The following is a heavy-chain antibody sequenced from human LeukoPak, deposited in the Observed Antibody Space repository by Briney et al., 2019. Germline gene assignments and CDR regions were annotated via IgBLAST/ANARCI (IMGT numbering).Heavy chain of an antibody. V-gene: IGHV1-69*05. Sequence: SVKVSCKASGGTFISYAISWVRQAPGQGLEWMGGIIPIFGTANYAQKFQGRVTITTDESTSTAYMELSSLRSEDTAVYYCARVGCSSTSCYPENWFDPWGQGTLVTVSS. CDR1: GGTFISYA. CDR3: ARVGCSSTSCYPENWFDP. J-gene: IGHJ5*02. CDR2: IIPIFGTA. D-gene: IGHD2-2*01.